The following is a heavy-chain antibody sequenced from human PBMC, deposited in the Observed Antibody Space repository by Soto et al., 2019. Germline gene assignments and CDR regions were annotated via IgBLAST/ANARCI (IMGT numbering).Heavy chain of an antibody. V-gene: IGHV4-30-4*02. J-gene: IGHJ5*02. Sequence: PSETLSLTCTVSGGYIRSGDYYWSWIRQPPGKGLEWIGYIYYSGSTYYNPSLKSRVTISIDTSMNQFSLKLSSVTAADTAVYFCARRVLTAAQISSDNWFDPWGQGTLVTVSS. D-gene: IGHD1-20*01. CDR1: GGYIRSGDYY. CDR3: ARRVLTAAQISSDNWFDP. CDR2: IYYSGST.